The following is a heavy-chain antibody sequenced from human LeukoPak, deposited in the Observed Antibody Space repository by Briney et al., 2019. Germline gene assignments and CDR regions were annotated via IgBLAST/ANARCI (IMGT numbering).Heavy chain of an antibody. D-gene: IGHD6-13*01. J-gene: IGHJ6*02. CDR3: ARLPPARGSSWYSYHYYYYGMDV. CDR1: GFRFTSYW. Sequence: GESLKISFYGSGFRFTSYWIGWVRPRPGKGLEWMGIIYPGDSDTRYSPSFQGPVALSADKSNSTAYLEWSSLKASDTAMYYCARLPPARGSSWYSYHYYYYGMDVWGQGTTGTVS. CDR2: IYPGDSDT. V-gene: IGHV5-51*01.